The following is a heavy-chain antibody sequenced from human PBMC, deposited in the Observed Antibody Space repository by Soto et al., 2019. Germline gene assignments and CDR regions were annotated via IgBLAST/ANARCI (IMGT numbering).Heavy chain of an antibody. CDR3: VRGTTAWRGMDY. CDR1: GFTFSTYC. Sequence: GGSLRLSCAASGFTFSTYCMHWVRHTPGTGLVWVSRTCRYGRELYYADSVKGRFTISRDDAKNTLYLQMDSLRVEDTGIYYCVRGTTAWRGMDYWGQGALITVSS. J-gene: IGHJ4*02. D-gene: IGHD1-1*01. V-gene: IGHV3-74*01. CDR2: TCRYGREL.